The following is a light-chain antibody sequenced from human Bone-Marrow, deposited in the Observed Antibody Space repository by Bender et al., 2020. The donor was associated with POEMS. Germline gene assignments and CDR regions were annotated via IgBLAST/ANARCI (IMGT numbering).Light chain of an antibody. CDR3: SSYTSSSTLWV. CDR2: EVN. Sequence: QSALTQPASVSGSPGQSVTISCTGTSSDVGGYNYVSWYQQHPGKAPKLMIYEVNRRPSGVSDRFSGSKSGNTASLTISGLQSEDEGDYYCSSYTSSSTLWVFGGGTKLTVL. V-gene: IGLV2-14*01. J-gene: IGLJ3*02. CDR1: SSDVGGYNY.